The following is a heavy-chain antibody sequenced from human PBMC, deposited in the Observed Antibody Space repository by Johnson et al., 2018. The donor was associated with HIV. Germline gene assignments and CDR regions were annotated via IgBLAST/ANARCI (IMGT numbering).Heavy chain of an antibody. Sequence: VQLVESGGGLVQPGGSLRLSCTASGFTFDDYAMHWVRQVPGKGLEWVSGISWNRDNIGYADSVKGRFTISRDNSKNTLYLQMNSLRVEDTAVYYCASEVRGVLDIWGQGTMVTVSS. D-gene: IGHD3-10*01. J-gene: IGHJ3*02. V-gene: IGHV3-9*01. CDR1: GFTFDDYA. CDR2: ISWNRDNI. CDR3: ASEVRGVLDI.